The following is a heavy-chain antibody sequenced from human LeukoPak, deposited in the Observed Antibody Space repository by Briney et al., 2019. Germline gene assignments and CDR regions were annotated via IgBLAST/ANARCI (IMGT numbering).Heavy chain of an antibody. Sequence: ASVKVSCKASGGTFSSYAISWVRQAPGQGLEWMGIINPSGGSTSYAQKFQGRVTMTRDTSTSTVYMELSSLRSEDTAVYYCARGNPRIQLWLLGFDYWGQGTLVTVSS. CDR3: ARGNPRIQLWLLGFDY. V-gene: IGHV1-46*01. J-gene: IGHJ4*02. CDR2: INPSGGST. CDR1: GGTFSSYA. D-gene: IGHD5-18*01.